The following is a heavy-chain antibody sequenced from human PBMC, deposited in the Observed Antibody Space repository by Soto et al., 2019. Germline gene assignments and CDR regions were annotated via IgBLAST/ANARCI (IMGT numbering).Heavy chain of an antibody. J-gene: IGHJ6*02. D-gene: IGHD3-3*01. CDR3: AREGYYDFWSGPHYYYGMDV. V-gene: IGHV1-18*01. CDR1: GYTFTSYG. CDR2: ISAYNGNT. Sequence: QVQLVQSGAEVKKPGASVKVSCKASGYTFTSYGISWVRQAPGQGLEWMGWISAYNGNTNYAQKLQGRVTMTTDTSPSTAYMELRSLRSDDTAVYYCAREGYYDFWSGPHYYYGMDVWGQGTTVTVSS.